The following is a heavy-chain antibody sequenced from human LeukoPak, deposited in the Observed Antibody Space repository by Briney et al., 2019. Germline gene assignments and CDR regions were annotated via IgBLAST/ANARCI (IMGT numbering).Heavy chain of an antibody. CDR2: INPSGGST. D-gene: IGHD3-22*01. CDR1: GYTFTSYY. V-gene: IGHV1-46*01. CDR3: AREGSGDYYDSSGSFDY. Sequence: ASVKVSCKVSGYTFTSYYMHWVRQAPGQGLEWMGIINPSGGSTSYAQKFQGRVTMTRDTSTSTVYMELSSLRSDATAVYYCAREGSGDYYDSSGSFDYWGQGTLVTVSS. J-gene: IGHJ4*02.